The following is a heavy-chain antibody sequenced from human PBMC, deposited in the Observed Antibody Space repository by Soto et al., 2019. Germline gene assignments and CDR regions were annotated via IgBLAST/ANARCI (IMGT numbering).Heavy chain of an antibody. CDR3: ARDRGHPGIAVAGKYYYYGMDV. V-gene: IGHV4-59*02. D-gene: IGHD6-19*01. CDR2: IYYSGST. CDR1: RGSVSSYY. Sequence: ETLSRTCTVPRGSVSSYYWSWIRHPPGKGLEWIGYIYYSGSTNYNPPLKSRVTISVDTSKNQFSLKLSSVTAADTAVYYCARDRGHPGIAVAGKYYYYGMDVWGQGTTVTVSS. J-gene: IGHJ6*02.